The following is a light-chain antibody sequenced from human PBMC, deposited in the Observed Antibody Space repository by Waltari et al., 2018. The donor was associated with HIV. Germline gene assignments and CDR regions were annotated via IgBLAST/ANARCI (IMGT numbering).Light chain of an antibody. CDR1: SGDVGGYNY. J-gene: IGLJ1*01. V-gene: IGLV2-14*03. CDR2: DVS. Sequence: QSALTQPASVSGSPGQSITISCTGTSGDVGGYNYVSWYQQHPGKAPKLMIYDVSNRPSGVSNRFSGSKSGNTASLTISGLQAEDEADYYCSSYTSSSPYAFGTGTKVTVL. CDR3: SSYTSSSPYA.